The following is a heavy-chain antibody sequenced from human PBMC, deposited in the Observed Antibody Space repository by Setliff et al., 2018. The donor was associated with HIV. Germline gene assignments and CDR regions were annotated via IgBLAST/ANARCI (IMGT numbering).Heavy chain of an antibody. CDR3: ARSRIAAAGR. CDR2: VSYTGST. D-gene: IGHD6-13*01. J-gene: IGHJ4*02. V-gene: IGHV4-31*03. CDR1: GDSVGSGRYS. Sequence: PSETLSLTCTVSGDSVGSGRYSWTWIRQHPGKGLEWIGSVSYTGSTSYTPSLRSRVTISVDTSKNQFSLKLSSVTAADTAVYYCARSRIAAAGRWGQGTLVTVSS.